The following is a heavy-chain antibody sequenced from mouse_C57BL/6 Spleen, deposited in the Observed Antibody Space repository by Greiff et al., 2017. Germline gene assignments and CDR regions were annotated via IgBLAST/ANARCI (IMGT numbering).Heavy chain of an antibody. J-gene: IGHJ2*01. CDR3: AIDPSLYYYGSSPNYFDY. CDR2: IHPSDSDT. V-gene: IGHV1-74*01. CDR1: GYTFTSYW. Sequence: QVQLKQPGAELVKPGASVKVSCKASGYTFTSYWMHWVKQRPGQGLEWIGRIHPSDSDTNYNQKFKGKATLTVDKSSSTAYMQLSSLTSADSAVXYCAIDPSLYYYGSSPNYFDYGGQGTTLTVSS. D-gene: IGHD1-1*01.